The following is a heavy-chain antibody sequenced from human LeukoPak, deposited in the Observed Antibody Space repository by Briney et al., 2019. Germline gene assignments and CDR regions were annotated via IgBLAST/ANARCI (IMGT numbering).Heavy chain of an antibody. V-gene: IGHV3-21*01. Sequence: ETLSLTCAVYGSSFRNYYWYWVRQAPGKGLEWVSSISSSSSYIYYADSVKGRFTISRDNAKNSLYLQMNSLRAEDTAVYYCARDETLRWSPYYFDYWGQGTLVTVSS. CDR2: ISSSSSYI. D-gene: IGHD4-23*01. CDR3: ARDETLRWSPYYFDY. J-gene: IGHJ4*02. CDR1: GSSFRNYY.